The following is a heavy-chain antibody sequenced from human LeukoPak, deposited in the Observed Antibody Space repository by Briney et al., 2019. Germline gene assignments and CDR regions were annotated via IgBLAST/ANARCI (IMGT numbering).Heavy chain of an antibody. CDR2: ISGSGGST. J-gene: IGHJ4*02. D-gene: IGHD4-23*01. V-gene: IGHV3-23*01. Sequence: GGSLRLSCAASGFXFSSYAMSWVRQAPGKGLEWVSAISGSGGSTYYADSVKGRFTISRDNSKNTLYLQMNSLRAEDTAVYYCAKDRDGYGGNSAYFDYWGQGTLVTVSS. CDR1: GFXFSSYA. CDR3: AKDRDGYGGNSAYFDY.